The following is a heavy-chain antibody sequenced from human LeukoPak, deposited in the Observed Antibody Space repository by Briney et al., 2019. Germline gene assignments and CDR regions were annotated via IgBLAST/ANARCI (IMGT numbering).Heavy chain of an antibody. CDR1: GGSSSSYY. Sequence: SETLSLTCTVSGGSSSSYYWSWIRQPPGKGLEWIGYIYYSGSTNYNPSLRSRVTISVDTSKNQFSLKLSSVTAADTAVYYCAGHTYTGLGDYWGQGTLVTVSS. CDR2: IYYSGST. J-gene: IGHJ4*02. D-gene: IGHD6-19*01. V-gene: IGHV4-59*01. CDR3: AGHTYTGLGDY.